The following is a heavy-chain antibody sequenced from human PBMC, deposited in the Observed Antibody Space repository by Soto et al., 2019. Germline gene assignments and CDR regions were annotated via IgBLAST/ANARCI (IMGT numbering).Heavy chain of an antibody. Sequence: PSETLSLTCRISGGSISSYYWNWIRQAPGKGLEWIGFISYSGSTNYNPALTSRVTISVDTSKDQISLRLSSVTAADTAVYYCARGPIVLMVYAIPTLTTYGMDVWGQGTTVTVSS. CDR2: ISYSGST. CDR1: GGSISSYY. V-gene: IGHV4-59*12. CDR3: ARGPIVLMVYAIPTLTTYGMDV. D-gene: IGHD2-8*01. J-gene: IGHJ6*02.